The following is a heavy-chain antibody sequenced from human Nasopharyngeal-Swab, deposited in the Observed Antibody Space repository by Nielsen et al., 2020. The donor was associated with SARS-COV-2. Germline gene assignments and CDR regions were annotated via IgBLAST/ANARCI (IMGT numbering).Heavy chain of an antibody. V-gene: IGHV3-33*01. CDR1: GFTFSSYG. CDR2: IWYDGSNK. CDR3: ARGGLDSSSWYGYYFDY. D-gene: IGHD6-13*01. Sequence: GGSLRLSCAASGFTFSSYGMHWVRQAPGKGLERVAVIWYDGSNKYYADSVKGRFTISRDNSKNTLYLQMNSLRAEDTAVYYCARGGLDSSSWYGYYFDYWGQGTLVTVSS. J-gene: IGHJ4*02.